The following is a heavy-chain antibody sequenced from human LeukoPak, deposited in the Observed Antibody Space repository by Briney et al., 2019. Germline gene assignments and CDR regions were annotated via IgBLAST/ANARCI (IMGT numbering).Heavy chain of an antibody. CDR1: GGSISSCY. J-gene: IGHJ4*02. CDR3: AKMAKMTYYYDSGSYFDY. D-gene: IGHD3-10*01. Sequence: SETLSLTCTVSGGSISSCYWSWIRQPPGKGLEWIGEINHSGSTNYNPSLKSRVTISVDTSKNQFSLKLSSVTAADTAVYYCAKMAKMTYYYDSGSYFDYWGQGTLVTVSS. V-gene: IGHV4-34*01. CDR2: INHSGST.